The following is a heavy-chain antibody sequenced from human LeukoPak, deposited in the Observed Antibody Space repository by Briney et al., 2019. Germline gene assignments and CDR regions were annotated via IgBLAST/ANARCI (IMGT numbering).Heavy chain of an antibody. Sequence: GGSLRLSCAASGFTFSDYYMSWIRQAPGKGLEWVSYIISSGSTIYYADSVKGRITISRDNAKNSLYLQMNSLRAEDTAVYYCARATYSGSYYPDYWGQGTLVTVSS. CDR2: IISSGSTI. V-gene: IGHV3-11*04. CDR3: ARATYSGSYYPDY. D-gene: IGHD1-26*01. J-gene: IGHJ4*02. CDR1: GFTFSDYY.